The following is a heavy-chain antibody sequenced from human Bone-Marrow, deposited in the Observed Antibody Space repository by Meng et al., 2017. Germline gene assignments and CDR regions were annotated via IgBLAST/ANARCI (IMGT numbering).Heavy chain of an antibody. J-gene: IGHJ3*02. V-gene: IGHV1-2*06. Sequence: ASVKVSCKASGGTFSSYAISWVRQAPGQGLEWVGRINPDSGGPNYAQKFHGRVTMTRDTSISTAYMDLRRLRSDDTAVYYCAVLVDGNPFHIWGQGTMVTVSS. CDR2: INPDSGGP. CDR3: AVLVDGNPFHI. D-gene: IGHD2-21*01. CDR1: GGTFSSYA.